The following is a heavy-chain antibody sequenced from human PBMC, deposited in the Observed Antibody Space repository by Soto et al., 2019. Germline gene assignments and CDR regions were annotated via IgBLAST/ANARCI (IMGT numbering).Heavy chain of an antibody. Sequence: SVKVSCKASGFTFTSSAFQWVRQARGQRLEWVGWIAVGSGYTNYAQRFQDRVTLTRDMSTATTYMELSRLTSEDTAIYYCAADATAWQQMVPSDYWGQGTLVSVSS. J-gene: IGHJ4*02. CDR2: IAVGSGYT. CDR1: GFTFTSSA. D-gene: IGHD2-8*01. V-gene: IGHV1-58*01. CDR3: AADATAWQQMVPSDY.